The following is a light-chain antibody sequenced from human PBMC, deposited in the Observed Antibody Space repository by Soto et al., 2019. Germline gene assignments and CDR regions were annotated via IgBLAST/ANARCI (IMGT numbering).Light chain of an antibody. CDR1: QSVSTN. J-gene: IGKJ1*01. CDR3: QHYGNSLWT. V-gene: IGKV3-15*01. Sequence: VMTQSPATLSVSPWERAKVYCRASQSVSTNLAWYQQRPGQAPRLIISGAYTRATGIPARFSGSGSGTEFTLTISSLQSEDFAIYYCQHYGNSLWTFGQGTKVDIK. CDR2: GAY.